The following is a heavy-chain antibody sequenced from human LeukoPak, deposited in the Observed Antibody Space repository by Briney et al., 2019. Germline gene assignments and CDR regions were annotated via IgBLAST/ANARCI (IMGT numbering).Heavy chain of an antibody. CDR2: ISYDGSNK. CDR3: ASYCSSTSCYDY. Sequence: GRSLRLSCAASGFTFSSYAMHWVRQAPGKGLEWVAVISYDGSNKYYADSVKGRFTISRDNSKNTLYLQLNSLRAEDTAVYYCASYCSSTSCYDYWGQGTLVTVSS. V-gene: IGHV3-30*01. CDR1: GFTFSSYA. D-gene: IGHD2-2*01. J-gene: IGHJ4*02.